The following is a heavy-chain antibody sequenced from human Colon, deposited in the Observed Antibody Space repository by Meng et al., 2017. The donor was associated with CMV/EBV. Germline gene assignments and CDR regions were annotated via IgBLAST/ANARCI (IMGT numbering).Heavy chain of an antibody. CDR2: ITTYGDK. Sequence: GESRKISCAASGFLFSNYVMTWVRPAPGKGLEWVSSITTYGDKYYADPVRGRFTISRDDSKRTLYLQMNGLEAEDTAVYYCSSWAPGWGQGTLVTVSS. V-gene: IGHV3-23*01. CDR3: SSWAPG. J-gene: IGHJ4*02. D-gene: IGHD3-16*01. CDR1: GFLFSNYV.